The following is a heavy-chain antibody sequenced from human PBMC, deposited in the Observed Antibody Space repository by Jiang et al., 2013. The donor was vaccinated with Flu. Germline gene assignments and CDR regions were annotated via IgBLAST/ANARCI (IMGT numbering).Heavy chain of an antibody. CDR3: AKDGPAVTVTTAFDI. J-gene: IGHJ3*02. CDR1: RFSFSSYA. V-gene: IGHV3-23*01. D-gene: IGHD4-23*01. Sequence: VQLLESGGGLVQPGGSLRLSCAASRFSFSSYAMYWVRQAPGKGLEWISSISSDSETTFYADSVKGRFTVSRDNSKNTLYLQMNSLRADDTAVYYCAKDGPAVTVTTAFDIWGQGT. CDR2: ISSDSETT.